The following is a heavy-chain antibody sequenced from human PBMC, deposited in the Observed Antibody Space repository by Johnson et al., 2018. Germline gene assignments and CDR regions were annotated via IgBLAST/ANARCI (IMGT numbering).Heavy chain of an antibody. J-gene: IGHJ3*02. CDR2: ISYDGSDK. D-gene: IGHD3-22*01. CDR3: GKACLPDSSGYHDAVHM. CDR1: GFSFRSYA. Sequence: QVQLQESGGGVVQPGRSLSLSCEASGFSFRSYAFHWVRQAPGKGLEWVVAISYDGSDKYYTDSVKGRFTIPRDNSRNTVQLQMTSLRPEDTAVYYCGKACLPDSSGYHDAVHMWGQGTMVIVSS. V-gene: IGHV3-30*18.